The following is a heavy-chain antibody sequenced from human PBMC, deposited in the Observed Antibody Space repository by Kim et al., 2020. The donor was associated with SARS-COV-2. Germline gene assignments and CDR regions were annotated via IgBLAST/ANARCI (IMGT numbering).Heavy chain of an antibody. CDR3: ARVYPRGYSYGLPYYYYGMDV. V-gene: IGHV1-46*01. CDR1: GYTFTSYY. J-gene: IGHJ6*02. Sequence: ASVKVSCKASGYTFTSYYMHWVRQAPGQGLEWMGIINPSGGSTSYAQKFQGRVTMTRDTSTSTVYMELSSLRSEDTAVYYCARVYPRGYSYGLPYYYYGMDVWGQGTTVTVSS. D-gene: IGHD5-18*01. CDR2: INPSGGST.